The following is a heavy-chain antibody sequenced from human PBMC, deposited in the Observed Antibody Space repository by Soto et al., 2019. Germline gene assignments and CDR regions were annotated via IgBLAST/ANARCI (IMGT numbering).Heavy chain of an antibody. CDR1: GGFISSYY. Sequence: SETLSLTCTVSGGFISSYYWSWIRQSPGKGLELIGYIHHTGSTNYNPSLKSRVTMSLDTSRNQFSLKLYSVTTADTAVYYCARSIDSSGFYFSNCWGQGTLVTVYS. CDR3: ARSIDSSGFYFSNC. CDR2: IHHTGST. J-gene: IGHJ4*02. V-gene: IGHV4-59*01. D-gene: IGHD3-22*01.